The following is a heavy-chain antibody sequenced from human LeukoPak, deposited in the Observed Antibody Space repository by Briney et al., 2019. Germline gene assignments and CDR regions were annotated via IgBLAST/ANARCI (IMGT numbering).Heavy chain of an antibody. CDR2: IYYSGTT. CDR1: GGSLSSSSYY. V-gene: IGHV4-39*01. J-gene: IGHJ6*03. CDR3: ARQVSDYFYYYIDV. Sequence: PSETLSLTCSVSGGSLSSSSYYWHWIRQPPGKGLEWVGSIYYSGTTYYNSSLKSRVTISEDTSKNRFSLMLTSVTAADTAVYYCARQVSDYFYYYIDVWGEGTTVIVSS.